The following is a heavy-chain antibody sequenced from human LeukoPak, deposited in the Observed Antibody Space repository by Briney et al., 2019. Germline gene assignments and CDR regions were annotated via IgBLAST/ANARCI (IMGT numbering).Heavy chain of an antibody. D-gene: IGHD2-15*01. Sequence: ASVKVSCKASGHTFTGYYMHWVRQAPGQGLEWMGWINPNSGGTNYAQKFQGRVTMTRDTSISTAYMELSRLRSDDTAVYYCARGDVVVVAAYFDYWGQGTLVTVSS. CDR1: GHTFTGYY. J-gene: IGHJ4*02. V-gene: IGHV1-2*02. CDR2: INPNSGGT. CDR3: ARGDVVVVAAYFDY.